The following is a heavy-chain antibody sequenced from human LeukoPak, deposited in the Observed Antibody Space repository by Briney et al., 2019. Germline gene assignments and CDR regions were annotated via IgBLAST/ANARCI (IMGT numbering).Heavy chain of an antibody. CDR2: IYYSGST. V-gene: IGHV4-59*01. D-gene: IGHD4-23*01. Sequence: SETLSLACTVSDGSSSSSSWNWIRQPPGKGLEWIGYIYYSGSTKYNPSLESRVTISVDTSKSQFSLKLTSVTAADTAVYYCARYRGNSNGGFDPWGQGTLVTVSS. J-gene: IGHJ5*02. CDR1: DGSSSSSS. CDR3: ARYRGNSNGGFDP.